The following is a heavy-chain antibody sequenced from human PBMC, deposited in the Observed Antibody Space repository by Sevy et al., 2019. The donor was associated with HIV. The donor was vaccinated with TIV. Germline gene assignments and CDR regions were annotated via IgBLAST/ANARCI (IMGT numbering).Heavy chain of an antibody. CDR1: GFTFSSYA. J-gene: IGHJ4*02. CDR2: ISYDGSNK. D-gene: IGHD4-17*01. Sequence: GGSLRLSCAASGFTFSSYAMHWVRQAPGKGLEWVAVISYDGSNKYYADSVKGRFTISRDNSKNTLYLQMNSLRAEDTAVYYCAREVGYGDYFDYWGQRTLVTVSS. V-gene: IGHV3-30*04. CDR3: AREVGYGDYFDY.